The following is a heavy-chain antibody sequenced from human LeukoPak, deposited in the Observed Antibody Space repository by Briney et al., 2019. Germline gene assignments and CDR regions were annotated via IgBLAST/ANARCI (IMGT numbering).Heavy chain of an antibody. CDR2: ISDSGGYI. D-gene: IGHD6-19*01. Sequence: GGSLRLSCAASGFTFSSYAMSWVRQAPGKGLEWVSGISDSGGYIYYADSVKGRFTISRDNSKNTLYLQMNSLRAEDTALYYCATRKLISGWFGALSDYWGQGTLVTVSS. CDR1: GFTFSSYA. J-gene: IGHJ4*02. CDR3: ATRKLISGWFGALSDY. V-gene: IGHV3-23*01.